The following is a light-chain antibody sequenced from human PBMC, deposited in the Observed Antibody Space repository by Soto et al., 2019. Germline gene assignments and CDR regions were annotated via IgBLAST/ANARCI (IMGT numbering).Light chain of an antibody. Sequence: EIVLTQSPGTLSLSPGERATLSCRASQPVISSFLAWYQQKPGQAPILLIYGASSRATATPDRFRGSGSRTDFTLTINRLEPEDGALYYCQQYSAYPLSFGGGTKVEIK. CDR3: QQYSAYPLS. CDR2: GAS. V-gene: IGKV3-20*01. CDR1: QPVISSF. J-gene: IGKJ4*01.